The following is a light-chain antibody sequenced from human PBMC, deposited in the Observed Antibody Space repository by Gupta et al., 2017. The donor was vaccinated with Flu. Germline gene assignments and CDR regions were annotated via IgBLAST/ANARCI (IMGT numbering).Light chain of an antibody. CDR3: QQYYTCPPGVT. V-gene: IGKV3-20*01. CDR1: QRAT. CDR2: GAY. Sequence: PGPLSLSPVDAATLSCIFSQRATIACYAQNPGQAPWLLIYGAYHRSAGISDMFRRSGGGTSFILTIRRFEPEDSAVYYCQQYYTCPPGVTFGRGTKVDVK. J-gene: IGKJ3*01.